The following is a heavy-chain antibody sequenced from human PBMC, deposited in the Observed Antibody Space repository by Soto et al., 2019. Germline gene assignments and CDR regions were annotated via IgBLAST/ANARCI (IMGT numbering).Heavy chain of an antibody. V-gene: IGHV3-11*06. D-gene: IGHD2-2*01. CDR1: GFTFSDYS. CDR3: VRDSARIVVVPRVDGDNWLDP. J-gene: IGHJ5*02. Sequence: QVQLVESGGGVVKPAGSLRLSCAASGFTFSDYSMSWIRQAPGKGLEWVAFISGSSDNIKYADSVKGRFTISRDNAKNSLYLQMNSLRAEDTAVYYCVRDSARIVVVPRVDGDNWLDPWGQGTLVTVSS. CDR2: ISGSSDNI.